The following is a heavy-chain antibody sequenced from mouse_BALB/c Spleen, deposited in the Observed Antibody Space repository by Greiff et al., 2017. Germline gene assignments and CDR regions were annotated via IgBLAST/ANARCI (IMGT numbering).Heavy chain of an antibody. D-gene: IGHD2-4*01. CDR1: GYTFTDYY. V-gene: IGHV1-77*01. CDR3: ARRGDYDGVAY. Sequence: QVQLQQSGAELARPGASVKLSCKASGYTFTDYYINWVKQRTGQGLEWIGEIYPGSGNTYYNEKFKGKATLTADKSSSTAYMQLSSLTSEDSAVYFCARRGDYDGVAYWGQGTLVTVSA. CDR2: IYPGSGNT. J-gene: IGHJ3*01.